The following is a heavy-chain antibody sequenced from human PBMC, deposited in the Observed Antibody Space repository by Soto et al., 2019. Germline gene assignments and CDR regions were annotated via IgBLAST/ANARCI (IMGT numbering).Heavy chain of an antibody. J-gene: IGHJ4*02. CDR2: IYYSGST. V-gene: IGHV4-61*01. D-gene: IGHD3-22*01. CDR1: GGSVSSGSYY. Sequence: PSETLSLTCTVSGGSVSSGSYYWSWIRQPPGKGLEWIGYIYYSGSTNYNPSLKSRVTISVDTSKNQFSLKLSSVTAAGTAVYYCARSVYYDSSGYYLPFDYWGQGTLVTVSS. CDR3: ARSVYYDSSGYYLPFDY.